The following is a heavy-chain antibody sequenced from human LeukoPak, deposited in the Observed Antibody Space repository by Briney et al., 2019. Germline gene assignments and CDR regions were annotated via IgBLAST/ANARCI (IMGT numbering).Heavy chain of an antibody. CDR3: ARWTGAPEYYFDY. CDR2: INSDGSST. CDR1: GFTFSSYW. J-gene: IGHJ4*02. D-gene: IGHD1-26*01. Sequence: GGSLRLSCAASGFTFSSYWMHWVRQAPGKGLVWVSRINSDGSSTSYADSVKGRFTISRDNAKNTLYLQMNSLRAEDTAVYYCARWTGAPEYYFDYWGQGTLVTVSS. V-gene: IGHV3-74*01.